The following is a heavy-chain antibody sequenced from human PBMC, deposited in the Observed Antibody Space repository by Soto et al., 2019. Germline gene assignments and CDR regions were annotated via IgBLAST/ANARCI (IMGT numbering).Heavy chain of an antibody. CDR3: AREFPRVYSSSFVGY. Sequence: GGSLRLSCAASGFTFSSYSMNWVRQAPGKGLEWVSSISSSSSYIYYADSVKGRFTISRDNAKNSLYLQMNSLRAEDTAVYYCAREFPRVYSSSFVGYWGQGTLVTVSS. CDR2: ISSSSSYI. CDR1: GFTFSSYS. V-gene: IGHV3-21*01. D-gene: IGHD6-13*01. J-gene: IGHJ4*02.